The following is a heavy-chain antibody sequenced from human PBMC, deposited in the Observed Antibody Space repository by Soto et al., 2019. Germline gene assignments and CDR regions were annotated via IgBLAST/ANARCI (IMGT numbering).Heavy chain of an antibody. V-gene: IGHV1-69*06. CDR1: GGTFDRHT. CDR3: ARGGLQAQGVQYNHYAMDV. Sequence: AASVKVSCKASGGTFDRHTINWVRQAPGQGLEWMGGIIPIFSTPKYAQKFQGRVMLTADKSTSTAYMELSNLRYEDTAVYYCARGGLQAQGVQYNHYAMDVWGQGTTVTVSS. D-gene: IGHD4-4*01. CDR2: IIPIFSTP. J-gene: IGHJ6*02.